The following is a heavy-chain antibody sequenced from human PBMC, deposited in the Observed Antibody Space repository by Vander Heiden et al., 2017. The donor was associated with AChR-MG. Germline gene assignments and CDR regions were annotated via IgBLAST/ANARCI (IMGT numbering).Heavy chain of an antibody. Sequence: EVQLLESGAGLVQPGGSLRLSCAASGFTFSSYAMSWVRQAPGKGLEWVSAISGSGGSTYYADSVKGRFTISRDNSKNTLYLQMNSLRAEDTAVYYCAKANYGSGSYEDYWGQGTLVTVSS. CDR3: AKANYGSGSYEDY. CDR2: ISGSGGST. J-gene: IGHJ4*02. D-gene: IGHD3-10*01. CDR1: GFTFSSYA. V-gene: IGHV3-23*01.